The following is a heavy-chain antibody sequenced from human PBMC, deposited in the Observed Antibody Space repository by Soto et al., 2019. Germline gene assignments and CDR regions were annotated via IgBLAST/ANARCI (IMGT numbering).Heavy chain of an antibody. Sequence: QVQLVQSGAEVKKPGASVKVSCKTSGYTFIKYGITWVRQAPGQGLEWMGRISTYNGNTNYAQKLQGRVTMTTDTSTTTAYMELRSLRSDDTAVYYCARVTMSARPNNGSCYGMDVWGQGTKVTVSS. CDR3: ARVTMSARPNNGSCYGMDV. V-gene: IGHV1-18*01. J-gene: IGHJ6*02. CDR2: ISTYNGNT. CDR1: GYTFIKYG. D-gene: IGHD6-13*01.